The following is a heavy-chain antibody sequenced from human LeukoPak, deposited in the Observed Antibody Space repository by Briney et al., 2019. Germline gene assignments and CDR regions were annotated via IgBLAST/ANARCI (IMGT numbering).Heavy chain of an antibody. Sequence: SETLSLTCTVSGGSISGSPYWWGWIRQPPGKGLEWTATIYYSGSTFYHPSLESRVTISADTSKNQFSLKLTSVTAADTAVYYCARRAYGIGFDYWGQGIMVTVSS. CDR1: GGSISGSPYW. V-gene: IGHV4-39*01. D-gene: IGHD1-26*01. CDR3: ARRAYGIGFDY. J-gene: IGHJ4*02. CDR2: IYYSGST.